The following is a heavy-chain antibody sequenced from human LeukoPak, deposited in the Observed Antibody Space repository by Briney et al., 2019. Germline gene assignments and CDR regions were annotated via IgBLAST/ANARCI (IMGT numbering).Heavy chain of an antibody. CDR1: GDSITRSNYY. CDR3: ARHHFGGIYNAFDI. V-gene: IGHV4-39*01. J-gene: IGHJ3*02. D-gene: IGHD4-23*01. Sequence: SETLSLTCTVSGDSITRSNYYWGWIRQPPGKGLEWIGRMYYSGSTYHNPSLKSRVTISVDTSKNQFSLNLSSVTAADTAVYYCARHHFGGIYNAFDIWGQGTMVTVSS. CDR2: MYYSGST.